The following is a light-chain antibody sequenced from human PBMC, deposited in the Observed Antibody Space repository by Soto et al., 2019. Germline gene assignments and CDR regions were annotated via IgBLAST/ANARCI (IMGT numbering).Light chain of an antibody. Sequence: QSALTQPASVSGSPGQSITISCTGTSSDVGGYNYVSWYQHHPGKAPKLLIYDVSNRPSGVSNRFSGSKSDNTASLTISGLQPEDEADYYCSSYTTSNTRQIVFGTGTKVHRP. CDR3: SSYTTSNTRQIV. CDR1: SSDVGGYNY. CDR2: DVS. J-gene: IGLJ1*01. V-gene: IGLV2-14*03.